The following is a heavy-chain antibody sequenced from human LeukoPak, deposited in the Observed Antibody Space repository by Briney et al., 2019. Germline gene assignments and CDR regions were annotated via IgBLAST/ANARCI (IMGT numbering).Heavy chain of an antibody. J-gene: IGHJ4*02. D-gene: IGHD4-17*01. V-gene: IGHV3-33*06. CDR3: AKSAVRHPTLIDF. Sequence: PGRSLRLSCAASGFTFRSSGVHWVRQAPGKGLEWVAVIWYDGINKYYADSVKGRFTISRDNSKNTLYLQMNSLRAEDTAVYYCAKSAVRHPTLIDFWGQGTLVTVSS. CDR2: IWYDGINK. CDR1: GFTFRSSG.